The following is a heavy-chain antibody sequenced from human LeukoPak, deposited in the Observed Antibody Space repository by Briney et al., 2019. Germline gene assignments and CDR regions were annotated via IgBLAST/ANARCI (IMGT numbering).Heavy chain of an antibody. CDR1: GYTFTSNG. CDR2: FSAYNGNT. CDR3: ARVMGHTYYYDSGPRRRYYYYMDV. Sequence: GASVKLSCKASGYTFTSNGISWVRQAHAPGLELMGWFSAYNGNTNYAETLQGRVTMTTDTSTSTAYMELRSLRSDDTAVYYCARVMGHTYYYDSGPRRRYYYYMDVWGKGTTVTIS. J-gene: IGHJ6*03. D-gene: IGHD3-22*01. V-gene: IGHV1-18*01.